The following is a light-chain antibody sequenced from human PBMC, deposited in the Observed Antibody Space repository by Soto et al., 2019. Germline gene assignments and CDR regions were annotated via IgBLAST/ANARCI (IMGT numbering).Light chain of an antibody. CDR3: QTWGTVNVV. CDR1: SGHSSYA. J-gene: IGLJ2*01. Sequence: QSVLTQSPSASASLGASVKLTCTLSSGHSSYAIAWHQQQPQKGPRYLMKLNSDGSHSKGDGIPDRFSGSSSGAERYLTISSLHSDDEADYYCQTWGTVNVVFGGGTKLTVL. V-gene: IGLV4-69*01. CDR2: LNSDGSH.